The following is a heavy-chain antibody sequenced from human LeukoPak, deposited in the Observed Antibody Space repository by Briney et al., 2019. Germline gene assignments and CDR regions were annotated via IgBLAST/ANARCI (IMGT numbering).Heavy chain of an antibody. CDR1: GFTVSSNY. D-gene: IGHD1-26*01. Sequence: GGSLRLSCAASGFTVSSNYMSWVRQAPGKGLEWVANTKQDGSEKDYVDSVKGRFTISRDNAKNSLYLQMNSLRAEDTAVYYCARPYSGSAKGTFDIWGQGTMVTVSS. CDR3: ARPYSGSAKGTFDI. CDR2: TKQDGSEK. V-gene: IGHV3-7*01. J-gene: IGHJ3*02.